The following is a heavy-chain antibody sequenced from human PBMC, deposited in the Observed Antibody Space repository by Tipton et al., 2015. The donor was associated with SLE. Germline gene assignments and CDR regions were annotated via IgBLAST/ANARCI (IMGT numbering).Heavy chain of an antibody. D-gene: IGHD2-15*01. J-gene: IGHJ4*02. CDR3: ARGSGESFYNS. Sequence: TLSLTCTVSGGSVSPYYWNWIRQSPGKGLEWIGYIFHSGGTNYNPSLKSRVSISVDTSKNQFSLKVTSVTTADTAVYYCARGSGESFYNSWGQGTRVIVSS. V-gene: IGHV4-59*02. CDR1: GGSVSPYY. CDR2: IFHSGGT.